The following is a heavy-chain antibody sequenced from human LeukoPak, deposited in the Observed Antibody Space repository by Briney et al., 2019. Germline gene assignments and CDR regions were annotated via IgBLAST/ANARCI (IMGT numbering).Heavy chain of an antibody. CDR1: GFTFSSYE. CDR3: ARSGRSLWFGELTDRYYDYVWGSYRSNWFDP. J-gene: IGHJ5*02. D-gene: IGHD3-16*02. CDR2: ISSSGSTI. V-gene: IGHV3-48*03. Sequence: GGSLRLSCAASGFTFSSYEMNWVRQAPGKGLEWVSYISSSGSTIYYADSVKGRFTISRDNAKNSPYLQMNSLRAEDTAVYYCARSGRSLWFGELTDRYYDYVWGSYRSNWFDPWGQGTLVTVSS.